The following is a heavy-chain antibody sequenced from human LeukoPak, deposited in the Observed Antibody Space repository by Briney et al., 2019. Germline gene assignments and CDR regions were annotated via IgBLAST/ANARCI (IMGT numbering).Heavy chain of an antibody. Sequence: GGSLRLSCAASGFTFSDYYMSWIRQAPGKGLEWVSYISSSGSTIYYADSVKGRFTISRDNAKNTLYLQMNSLRAEDTAVYYCARDRVLAGSYNWFDPWGQGTLVTVSS. CDR1: GFTFSDYY. V-gene: IGHV3-11*04. CDR3: ARDRVLAGSYNWFDP. D-gene: IGHD3-10*01. CDR2: ISSSGSTI. J-gene: IGHJ5*02.